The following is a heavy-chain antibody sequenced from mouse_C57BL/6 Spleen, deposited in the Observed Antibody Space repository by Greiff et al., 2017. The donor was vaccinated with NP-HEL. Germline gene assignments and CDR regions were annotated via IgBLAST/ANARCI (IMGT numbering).Heavy chain of an antibody. J-gene: IGHJ4*01. CDR3: TGVYYYGSSIAMDY. D-gene: IGHD1-1*01. CDR1: GFTFSNYW. CDR2: IRLKSDNYAT. V-gene: IGHV6-3*01. Sequence: EVQLVESGGGLVQPGGSMKLSCVASGFTFSNYWMNWVRQSPEKGLEWVAQIRLKSDNYATHYAESVKGRFTISRDDSKSSVYLQMNNLRAEDTGIYYCTGVYYYGSSIAMDYWGQGTSVTVSS.